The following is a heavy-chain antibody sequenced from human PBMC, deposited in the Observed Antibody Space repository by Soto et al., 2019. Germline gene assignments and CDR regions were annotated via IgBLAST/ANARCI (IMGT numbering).Heavy chain of an antibody. Sequence: QITLKESGPTLVKPTQTLTLTCTFSGFSLSTSGVGVGWIRQPPGKALEWLALIYWDDDKRYSPSLKSRLTITKDTSKSQVVLTMTNMDPVDTATYYCARHRGYYYDSSGYYPDYWGQGTLVTVSS. CDR2: IYWDDDK. D-gene: IGHD3-22*01. J-gene: IGHJ4*02. CDR1: GFSLSTSGVG. CDR3: ARHRGYYYDSSGYYPDY. V-gene: IGHV2-5*02.